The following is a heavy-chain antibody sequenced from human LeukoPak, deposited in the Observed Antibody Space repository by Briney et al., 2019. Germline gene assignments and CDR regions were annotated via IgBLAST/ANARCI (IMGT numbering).Heavy chain of an antibody. CDR1: GYTFTRYY. CDR3: ARDPTLYYDSSGYPRHYFDY. D-gene: IGHD3-22*01. Sequence: ASVKVCCKASGYTFTRYYMHWVRQAPGQGLEWMGWINPNSGGTNYAQKFQGRVTMTRDTSISTAYMELSRLRSDDTAVYYCARDPTLYYDSSGYPRHYFDYWGQGTLVTVSS. CDR2: INPNSGGT. V-gene: IGHV1-2*02. J-gene: IGHJ4*02.